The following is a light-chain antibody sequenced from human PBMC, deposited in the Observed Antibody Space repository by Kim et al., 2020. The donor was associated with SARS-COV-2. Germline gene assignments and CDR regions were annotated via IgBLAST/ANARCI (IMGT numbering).Light chain of an antibody. J-gene: IGKJ2*03. Sequence: ATLNCKSSQTALYNSNNKTYLAWYQQKPGQAPKLLIYWASIRESGVSDRFSGSGSETDFTLTISSLQAEDVAVYYCQQYYSTPPSFGQGTKLEI. V-gene: IGKV4-1*01. CDR2: WAS. CDR3: QQYYSTPPS. CDR1: QTALYNSNNKTY.